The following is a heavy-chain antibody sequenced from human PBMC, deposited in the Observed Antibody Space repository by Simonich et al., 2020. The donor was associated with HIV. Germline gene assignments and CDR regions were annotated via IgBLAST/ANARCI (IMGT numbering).Heavy chain of an antibody. V-gene: IGHV1-69*13. CDR2: ITPIFGTA. CDR1: GGTFSSYA. Sequence: QVQLVQSGAEVKKPGSSVKVSCKASGGTFSSYAISWVRQAPGQGLERMGAITPIFGTANDEQNFRGRVTITADKSTTSAYMGLSSLRSEDTAVYYCARGSRYSYGKYYCDYWGQGTLVTVSS. D-gene: IGHD5-18*01. CDR3: ARGSRYSYGKYYCDY. J-gene: IGHJ4*02.